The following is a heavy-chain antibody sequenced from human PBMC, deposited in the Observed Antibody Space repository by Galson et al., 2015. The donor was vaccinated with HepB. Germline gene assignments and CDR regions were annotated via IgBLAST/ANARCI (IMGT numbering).Heavy chain of an antibody. Sequence: SVKVSCKASGYTFTSYDINWVRQATGQGLEWMGWMNPNSGNTGYAQKFQGRVTMTRNTSISTAYMELSSLRSEDTAVYYCARALKRIQLWLPNWGQGTLVTVSS. CDR1: GYTFTSYD. V-gene: IGHV1-8*01. CDR2: MNPNSGNT. D-gene: IGHD5-18*01. CDR3: ARALKRIQLWLPN. J-gene: IGHJ4*02.